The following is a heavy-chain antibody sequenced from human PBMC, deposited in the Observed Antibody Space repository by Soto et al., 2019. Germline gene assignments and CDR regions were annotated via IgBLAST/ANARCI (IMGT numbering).Heavy chain of an antibody. Sequence: QVQLVESGGGVVQPGRSLRLSCAASGFTFSSYGMHWDRQAPGKGLEWVAVIWYDGSNKYYADSVKGRFTISRDNSKNTLYLQMNSLRAEDTAVYYCARGQRFGELYYYYYMDVWGKGTTVTVSS. D-gene: IGHD3-10*01. CDR2: IWYDGSNK. CDR3: ARGQRFGELYYYYYMDV. J-gene: IGHJ6*03. CDR1: GFTFSSYG. V-gene: IGHV3-33*01.